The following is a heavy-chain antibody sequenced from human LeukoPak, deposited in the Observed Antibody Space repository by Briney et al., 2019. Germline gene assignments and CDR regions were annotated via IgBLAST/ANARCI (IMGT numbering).Heavy chain of an antibody. J-gene: IGHJ4*02. Sequence: SGPTLVNPTQTLTLTCTFSGFSLSTSGMCVSWIRQPPGKALEWLALIDWDDDKYYSTSLKTRLTTSKDTSKNQVVLTMTNMDPVDTATYYCARIQGSGWYLDYWGQGTLVTVSS. D-gene: IGHD6-19*01. CDR3: ARIQGSGWYLDY. V-gene: IGHV2-70*01. CDR1: GFSLSTSGMC. CDR2: IDWDDDK.